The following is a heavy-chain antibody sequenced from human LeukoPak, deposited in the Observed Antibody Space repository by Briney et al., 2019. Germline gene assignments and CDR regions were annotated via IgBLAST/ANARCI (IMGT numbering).Heavy chain of an antibody. V-gene: IGHV1-46*01. D-gene: IGHD2-2*01. CDR1: GYTFTSYY. Sequence: GASVKVSCKASGYTFTSYYMHWVRQAPGQGLEWMGIINPSGGSTSYAQKFQGRVTMTRDTSTSTVYMELSSLRSEDTAVYYCARARIVVVPAATTSYFDYWGQGTLVTVSS. CDR3: ARARIVVVPAATTSYFDY. J-gene: IGHJ4*02. CDR2: INPSGGST.